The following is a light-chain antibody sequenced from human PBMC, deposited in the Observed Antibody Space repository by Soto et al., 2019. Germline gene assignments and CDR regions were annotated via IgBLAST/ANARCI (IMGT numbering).Light chain of an antibody. CDR2: GAS. V-gene: IGKV3-20*01. CDR3: QQYGSSPWT. Sequence: EIVLTQSPGTLSLSPGERATLSCRASQSVSSSYLAWYQQKPGQAPRLLIYGASSRSTGIPDRFSGSGSGTDFTLTICSLVPEDFAVYYCQQYGSSPWTFGQGTKVDIK. J-gene: IGKJ1*01. CDR1: QSVSSSY.